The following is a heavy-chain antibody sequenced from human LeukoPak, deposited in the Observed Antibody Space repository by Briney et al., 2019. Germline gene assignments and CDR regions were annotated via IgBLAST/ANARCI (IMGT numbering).Heavy chain of an antibody. CDR2: ISGSGGST. D-gene: IGHD3-3*01. Sequence: PGGSLRLSCAASGFTFSSYAMSWVRQAPGKGLEWVSAISGSGGSTYYADSVKGRFTIPRDNSKNTLYLQMNSLRAEDTAVYYCAKVSSYDFWSGYPDYWGQGTLVTVSS. V-gene: IGHV3-23*01. J-gene: IGHJ4*02. CDR3: AKVSSYDFWSGYPDY. CDR1: GFTFSSYA.